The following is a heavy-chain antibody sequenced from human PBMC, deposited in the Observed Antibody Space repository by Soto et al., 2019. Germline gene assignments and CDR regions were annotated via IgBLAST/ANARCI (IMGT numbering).Heavy chain of an antibody. CDR2: IYPGDSDT. V-gene: IGHV5-51*03. CDR1: GYSFTNYW. CDR3: ARGMVRGKNYYGVDV. J-gene: IGHJ6*01. D-gene: IGHD3-10*01. Sequence: EVQLVQSGAEVKKPGESLKISCQGSGYSFTNYWIGWVRQMPGKGLEWMGIIYPGDSDTRYSPSFQGQVTISADKSLSTAYLQWSSLKASDTAMYYCARGMVRGKNYYGVDVWGQGATVTVSS.